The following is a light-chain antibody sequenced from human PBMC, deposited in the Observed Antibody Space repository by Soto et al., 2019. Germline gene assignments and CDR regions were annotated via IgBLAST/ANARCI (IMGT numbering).Light chain of an antibody. Sequence: EVVMTQSPATLSVSPGERATLSCRASQSVSNNYLAWYQHKPGQAPRLLIYGASTRATGIPARFSGSGSGTEFTLTISSLQSEDFAVYYCQQYNNWPPVTFGQGTKVDIK. CDR1: QSVSNN. CDR3: QQYNNWPPVT. CDR2: GAS. V-gene: IGKV3D-15*01. J-gene: IGKJ1*01.